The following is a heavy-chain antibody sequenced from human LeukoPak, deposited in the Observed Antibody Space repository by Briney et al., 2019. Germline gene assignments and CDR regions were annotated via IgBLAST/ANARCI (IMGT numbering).Heavy chain of an antibody. V-gene: IGHV3-30*03. CDR3: ATGGTRAATGRMGF. J-gene: IGHJ4*02. D-gene: IGHD6-25*01. CDR1: GFTFSSFG. Sequence: GGSLRLSCAASGFTFSSFGMHWVRQARAKGLEWVTVTSYDGNEKYYADSVKGRFTISRDNSKNMVYLQMNSLRAEDTAVYYCATGGTRAATGRMGFWGQGTLVTVSS. CDR2: TSYDGNEK.